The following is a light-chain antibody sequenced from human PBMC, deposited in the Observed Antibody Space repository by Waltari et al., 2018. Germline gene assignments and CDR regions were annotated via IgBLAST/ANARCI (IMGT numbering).Light chain of an antibody. CDR2: AAS. CDR1: QSLSSNY. CDR3: QHHGSSPP. V-gene: IGKV3-20*01. Sequence: EIVLTQSPGTLSLSPGEIATLSCRASQSLSSNYVAWYQQKPGQPPRLLISAASRGATGIPDRFSGSGSGTDFTLTIRRLEPGDFAVYYCQHHGSSPPFGGGTKVEI. J-gene: IGKJ4*01.